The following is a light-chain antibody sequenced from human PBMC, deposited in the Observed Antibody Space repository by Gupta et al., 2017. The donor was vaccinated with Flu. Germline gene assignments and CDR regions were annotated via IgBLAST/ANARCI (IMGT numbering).Light chain of an antibody. CDR2: WAS. V-gene: IGKV4-1*01. CDR1: QTVLYSSNSQNY. CDR3: QQDDSTPYT. J-gene: IGKJ2*01. Sequence: SLGERATIKCKSSQTVLYSSNSQNYLAWYQQKPGQPPKLLIYWASTRESGVPDRFSGSGSGTDFTLTISSLRAEDVAVYYCQQDDSTPYTFGQGTKMEIK.